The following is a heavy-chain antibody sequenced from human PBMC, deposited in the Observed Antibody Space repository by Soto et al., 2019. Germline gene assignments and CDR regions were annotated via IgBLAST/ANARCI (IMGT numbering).Heavy chain of an antibody. J-gene: IGHJ4*02. V-gene: IGHV3-23*04. D-gene: IGHD4-17*01. CDR3: AKDWGYGDLPPWVY. CDR2: ISGSGGST. CDR1: GFTFSSYA. Sequence: VQLVESGGGVVQPGRSLRLSCAASGFTFSSYAMSWVRQAPGKGLEWVSAISGSGGSTYYADSVKGRFTISRDNSKNTLYLQMNSLRAEDTAVYYCAKDWGYGDLPPWVYWGQGTLVTVSS.